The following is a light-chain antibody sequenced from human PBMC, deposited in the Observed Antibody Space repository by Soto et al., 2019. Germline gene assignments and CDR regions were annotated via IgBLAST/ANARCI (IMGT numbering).Light chain of an antibody. J-gene: IGKJ5*01. CDR1: QSVNNY. Sequence: EIVLTQSPGTVSLSPVEISTLSLRASQSVNNYLAWYQQRPGQAPRLLIYDASNRATGIPARFSGSGSGTDFTLTISSLQSEDFAVYYCQQYNYWPRTFGPGTRVDIK. CDR2: DAS. CDR3: QQYNYWPRT. V-gene: IGKV3D-15*01.